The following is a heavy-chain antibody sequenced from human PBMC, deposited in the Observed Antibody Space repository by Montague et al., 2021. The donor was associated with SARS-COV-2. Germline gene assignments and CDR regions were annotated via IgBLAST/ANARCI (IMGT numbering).Heavy chain of an antibody. CDR2: MYYSGST. J-gene: IGHJ4*02. V-gene: IGHV4-59*13. CDR1: GGSTSSYC. Sequence: SETLSLTCTVSGGSTSSYCWSWIRQPPGKGLEWIGYMYYSGSTNYNPSLKSRVTLSVDTSKNQFSLKLSSVTAADTAVYYCARDFDYWGQGTLVTVSS. CDR3: ARDFDY.